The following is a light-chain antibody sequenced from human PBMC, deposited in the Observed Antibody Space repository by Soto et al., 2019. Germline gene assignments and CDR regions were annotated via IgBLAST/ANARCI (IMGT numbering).Light chain of an antibody. V-gene: IGLV2-14*01. J-gene: IGLJ2*01. CDR1: SSDVGGYNY. CDR2: DVS. CDR3: SSYTSSSTPYVV. Sequence: SALTQPASVSGSPGQSITISCTGTSSDVGGYNYVSWYQQHPGKAPKLMIYDVSNRPSGVSNRFSGSKSGNTASLTISGLQAVDVADYYCSSYTSSSTPYVVFGGGTQLTVL.